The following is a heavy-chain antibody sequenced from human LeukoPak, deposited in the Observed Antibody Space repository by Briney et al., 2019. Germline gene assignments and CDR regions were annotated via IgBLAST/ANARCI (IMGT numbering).Heavy chain of an antibody. J-gene: IGHJ5*02. V-gene: IGHV1-24*01. Sequence: ASVKVSCKVSGYTLTELSMHWVRQAPGKGLEWMGGFDPEDGETIYAQKFQGRVTMTEDTSTDTAYMELSSLRSEDTAVYYCATDPRPLSPAAPPYNWFDPWGQGTLVTVSS. D-gene: IGHD2-2*01. CDR3: ATDPRPLSPAAPPYNWFDP. CDR1: GYTLTELS. CDR2: FDPEDGET.